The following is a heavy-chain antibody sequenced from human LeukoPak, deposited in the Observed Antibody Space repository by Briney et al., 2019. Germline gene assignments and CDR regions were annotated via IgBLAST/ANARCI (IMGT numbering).Heavy chain of an antibody. V-gene: IGHV3-21*05. Sequence: PGGSLRLSCAASGFTFSTHSMNWVRQAPGKGLEWVSYISHTRNDIYYGESVKGRFTISRDNAKNSLYLQMHTLRAEDTAVYYCAGDGTGVLPGDAFDIWSQGTMVTVSS. CDR2: ISHTRNDI. CDR3: AGDGTGVLPGDAFDI. CDR1: GFTFSTHS. D-gene: IGHD1-1*01. J-gene: IGHJ3*02.